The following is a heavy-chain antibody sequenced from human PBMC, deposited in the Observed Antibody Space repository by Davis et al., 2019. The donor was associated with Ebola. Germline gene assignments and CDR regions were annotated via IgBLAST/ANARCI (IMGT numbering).Heavy chain of an antibody. Sequence: GSLRLSCAASGFTFSNYIMHWVRQAPGKGLEWVAVISYDGSNKYYADSVKGRFTISRDNAKNSLYLQMNSLRAEDTAVYYCARVALGGQQLAPPYNWFDPWGQGTLVTVSS. D-gene: IGHD6-13*01. CDR2: ISYDGSNK. CDR1: GFTFSNYI. CDR3: ARVALGGQQLAPPYNWFDP. J-gene: IGHJ5*02. V-gene: IGHV3-30-3*01.